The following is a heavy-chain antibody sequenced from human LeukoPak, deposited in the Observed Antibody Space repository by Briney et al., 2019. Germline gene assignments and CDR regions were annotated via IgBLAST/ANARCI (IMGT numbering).Heavy chain of an antibody. Sequence: GGSLGLSCSASGFTFSGYAMYWVRQAPGKGLEWVTFIRSDGTSKFYADSVKGRFTISRDNSKNMVYLQMNSLRADDTAVYYCARGHSGTYVIDYWGQGILVTISS. CDR2: IRSDGTSK. D-gene: IGHD2-2*01. CDR3: ARGHSGTYVIDY. CDR1: GFTFSGYA. V-gene: IGHV3-30*02. J-gene: IGHJ4*02.